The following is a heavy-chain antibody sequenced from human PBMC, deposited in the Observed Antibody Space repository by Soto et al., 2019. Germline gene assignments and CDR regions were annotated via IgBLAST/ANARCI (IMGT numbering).Heavy chain of an antibody. J-gene: IGHJ6*02. CDR1: GYSFTSYW. CDR3: ARFRDIVVVPAANYYYYGMDV. D-gene: IGHD2-2*01. V-gene: IGHV5-10-1*01. Sequence: LKISCKGSGYSFTSYWISWVRQMPGKGLEWMGRIDPSDSYTNYSPSFQGHVTLSADKSISTAYLQWSSLKASDTAMYYCARFRDIVVVPAANYYYYGMDVWGQGTTVTVSS. CDR2: IDPSDSYT.